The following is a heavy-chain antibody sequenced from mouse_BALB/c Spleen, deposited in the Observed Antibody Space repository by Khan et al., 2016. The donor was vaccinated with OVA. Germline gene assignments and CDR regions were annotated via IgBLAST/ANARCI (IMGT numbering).Heavy chain of an antibody. J-gene: IGHJ2*01. Sequence: VQLQQSGPELVKPGASVKISCKASGYSFTGYFMNWVMQSHGKSLEWIGRINPHIGETFYNQKFKDKATLTVDESSRTAHMALRSLASEDSSVYYCARKNGSDFDYWGQGTTLTVSS. D-gene: IGHD1-1*01. V-gene: IGHV1-20*02. CDR1: GYSFTGYF. CDR3: ARKNGSDFDY. CDR2: INPHIGET.